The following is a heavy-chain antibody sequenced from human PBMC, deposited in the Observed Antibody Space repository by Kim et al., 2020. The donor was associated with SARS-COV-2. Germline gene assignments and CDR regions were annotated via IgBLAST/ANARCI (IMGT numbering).Heavy chain of an antibody. CDR3: ARDPGYYGSGSYYKSPLYYFDY. V-gene: IGHV1-46*01. Sequence: ASVKVSCKASGYTFTSYYMHWVRQAPGQGLEWMGIINPSGGSTSYAQKFQGRVTMTRDTSTSTVYMELSSLRSEDTAVYYCARDPGYYGSGSYYKSPLYYFDYWGQGTLVTVSS. CDR2: INPSGGST. J-gene: IGHJ4*02. CDR1: GYTFTSYY. D-gene: IGHD3-10*01.